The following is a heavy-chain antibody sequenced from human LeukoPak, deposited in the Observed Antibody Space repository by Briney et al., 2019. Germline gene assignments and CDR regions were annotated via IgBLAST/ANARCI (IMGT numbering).Heavy chain of an antibody. CDR1: GYGFTSYW. CDR2: VYPGNSDT. D-gene: IGHD3-3*01. J-gene: IGHJ6*03. Sequence: GDSLQISCKASGYGFTSYWIGWVCQLPGKGLEWMGIVYPGNSDTRYSPSLKSQVTISADKSLSTAYLQWSTLKASDTAMYYCAPGYETNHYSYYMDAWGKGTTVTVS. V-gene: IGHV5-51*01. CDR3: APGYETNHYSYYMDA.